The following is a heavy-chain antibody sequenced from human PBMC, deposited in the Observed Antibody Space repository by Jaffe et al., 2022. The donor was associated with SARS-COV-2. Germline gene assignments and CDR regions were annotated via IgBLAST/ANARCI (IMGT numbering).Heavy chain of an antibody. CDR3: ARRGYCNSTACFGWFDP. D-gene: IGHD2-2*01. CDR1: GGSISNSNYY. J-gene: IGHJ5*02. CDR2: ISHGGGT. V-gene: IGHV4-39*01. Sequence: QLQLQESGPGLVKPSETLSLTCTVSGGSISNSNYYWGWIRQPPGKGLEWIGSISHGGGTYHNPSLKSRVTMSVDTSKNQFSLSLTSVSAADTAVYYCARRGYCNSTACFGWFDPWGQGTLVTVSS.